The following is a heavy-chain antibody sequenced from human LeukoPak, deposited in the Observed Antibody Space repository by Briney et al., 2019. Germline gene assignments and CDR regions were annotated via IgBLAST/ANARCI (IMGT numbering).Heavy chain of an antibody. CDR3: AKVPDGDYGVDY. J-gene: IGHJ4*02. CDR1: GFTFSSYG. D-gene: IGHD4-17*01. V-gene: IGHV3-30*18. CDR2: ISYDGSNK. Sequence: GGSLRLSCAASGFTFSSYGMHWVRQAPGKGLEWVPVISYDGSNKYYADSVKGRFTISRDNSKNTLYLQMNSLRAEDTAVYYCAKVPDGDYGVDYWGQGTLVTVSS.